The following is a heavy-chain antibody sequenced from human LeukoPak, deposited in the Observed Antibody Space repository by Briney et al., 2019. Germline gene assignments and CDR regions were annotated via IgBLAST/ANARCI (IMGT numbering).Heavy chain of an antibody. Sequence: IVGSGGSTYYPDSVKGRFTISRDNSKNTVYLQMNSLRAEDTAVYFCAKPRGLAIVGAHFDYWGQGTLVTVSS. J-gene: IGHJ4*02. D-gene: IGHD1-26*01. CDR2: IVGSGGST. V-gene: IGHV3-23*01. CDR3: AKPRGLAIVGAHFDY.